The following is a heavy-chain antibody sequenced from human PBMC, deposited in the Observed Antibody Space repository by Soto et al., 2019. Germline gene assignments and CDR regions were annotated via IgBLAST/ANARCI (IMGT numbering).Heavy chain of an antibody. Sequence: EVQLVESGGGLVKPGGSLRLSCAASGFTFSSYSMNWVRQAPGKGLEWVSSISSSSRYIYYADSVKGRFTISRDNAKNSLYLQMNSLRAEDTAVYYCARVAPIAAAGYYFDYWGQGTLVTVSS. CDR1: GFTFSSYS. CDR2: ISSSSRYI. CDR3: ARVAPIAAAGYYFDY. V-gene: IGHV3-21*01. D-gene: IGHD6-13*01. J-gene: IGHJ4*02.